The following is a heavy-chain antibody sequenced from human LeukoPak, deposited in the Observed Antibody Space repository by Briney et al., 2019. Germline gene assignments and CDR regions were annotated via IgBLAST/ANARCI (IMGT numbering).Heavy chain of an antibody. CDR1: GGSISSYH. CDR2: TYYSGNT. J-gene: IGHJ4*02. D-gene: IGHD6-19*01. V-gene: IGHV4-59*01. Sequence: SETLSLTCTVSGGSISSYHWSWIRQPPGKGLEWIGYTYYSGNTNYNPSLKSRVTTSVETSKNQFSLKVTSVTAADTAVYFCARWFSLRSSSGGWYSPNYFDSWGQGTLVTVSS. CDR3: ARWFSLRSSSGGWYSPNYFDS.